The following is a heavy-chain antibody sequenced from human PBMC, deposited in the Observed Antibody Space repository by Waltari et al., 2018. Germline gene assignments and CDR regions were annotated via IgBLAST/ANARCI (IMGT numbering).Heavy chain of an antibody. CDR3: ARESVPGDYFDY. CDR1: GYTFTSDA. V-gene: IGHV1-3*03. D-gene: IGHD4-17*01. Sequence: QVQLVQSGAEVKKPGASVKVSCKASGYTFTSDAMHWVRQAPGQRLEWRGWINAGNGNTKYSQEFQGRVTITRDTSASTAYMELSSLRSEDMAVYYCARESVPGDYFDYWGQGTLVTVSS. J-gene: IGHJ4*02. CDR2: INAGNGNT.